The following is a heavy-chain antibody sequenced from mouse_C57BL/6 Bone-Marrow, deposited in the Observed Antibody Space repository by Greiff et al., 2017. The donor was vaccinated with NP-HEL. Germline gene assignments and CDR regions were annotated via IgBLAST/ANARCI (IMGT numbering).Heavy chain of an antibody. Sequence: QVQLQQSGAELARPGASVKLSCKASGYTFTSYGISWVKQRTGQGLEWIGEIYPRSGNTYYNVKFKGKATLTADKSSSTAYMELRSLTSEDSAVYFCARGYYGSSYVDYWGQGTSVTVSS. J-gene: IGHJ4*01. CDR3: ARGYYGSSYVDY. V-gene: IGHV1-81*01. CDR2: IYPRSGNT. D-gene: IGHD1-1*01. CDR1: GYTFTSYG.